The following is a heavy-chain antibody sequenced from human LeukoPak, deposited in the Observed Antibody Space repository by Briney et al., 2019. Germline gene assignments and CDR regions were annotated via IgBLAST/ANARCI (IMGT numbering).Heavy chain of an antibody. V-gene: IGHV3-30*04. CDR1: GFTFVSYA. J-gene: IGHJ4*02. D-gene: IGHD2-8*01. CDR2: LSYDGSNK. Sequence: PGGSRRLSCPAPGFTFVSYALHWFARAQARGLGGVAPLSYDGSNKYYADSVKGRFSVSRDNSKNTLFLQMNSLTAEDTAVYYCARAGVFGTLYAHLDYWGQGTLVTVSS. CDR3: ARAGVFGTLYAHLDY.